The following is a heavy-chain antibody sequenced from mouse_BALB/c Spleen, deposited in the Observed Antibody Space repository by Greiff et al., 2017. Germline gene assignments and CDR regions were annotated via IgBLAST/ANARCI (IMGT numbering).Heavy chain of an antibody. J-gene: IGHJ2*01. Sequence: EVQLQQSGAELVRSGASVKLSCTASGFNIKDYYMHWVKQRPEQGLEWIGWIDPENGDTEYAPKFQGKATMTADTSSNTAYLQLSSLTSEDTAVYYFNAGYGNLPYYFDYWGQGTTLTVSS. CDR2: IDPENGDT. CDR1: GFNIKDYY. V-gene: IGHV14-4*02. D-gene: IGHD2-10*02. CDR3: NAGYGNLPYYFDY.